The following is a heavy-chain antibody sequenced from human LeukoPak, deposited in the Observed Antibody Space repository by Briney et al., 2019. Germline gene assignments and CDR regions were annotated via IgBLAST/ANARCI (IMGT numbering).Heavy chain of an antibody. Sequence: PGGSLRLSCAASGFIFSSSVMHWVRQAPGKGLEWVGRIKSKTDGGTTDYAAPVKGRFTISRDDSKNTLYLQMNSLKTEDTAVYYCTTEDLLWFGEFDYWGQGTLVTVSS. CDR1: GFIFSSSV. V-gene: IGHV3-15*01. CDR3: TTEDLLWFGEFDY. J-gene: IGHJ4*02. CDR2: IKSKTDGGTT. D-gene: IGHD3-10*01.